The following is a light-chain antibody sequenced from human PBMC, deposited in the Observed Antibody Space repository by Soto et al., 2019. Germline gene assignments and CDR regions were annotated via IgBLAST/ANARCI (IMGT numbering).Light chain of an antibody. CDR3: QQTTTFPLT. Sequence: DIQMTQSPSSVSASVGDRVTITCRASQGVSTWLAWYQQKPGKAPNLLIYTASSLQSGVPSRFSGSGSGTDFTLTISSLPPEDFATYYWQQTTTFPLTFGGGTKVEI. CDR1: QGVSTW. J-gene: IGKJ4*01. CDR2: TAS. V-gene: IGKV1D-12*01.